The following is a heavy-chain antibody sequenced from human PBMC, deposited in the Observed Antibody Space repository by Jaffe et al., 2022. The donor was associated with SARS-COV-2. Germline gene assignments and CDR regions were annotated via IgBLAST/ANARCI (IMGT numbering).Heavy chain of an antibody. CDR3: ARIRIGTTVVTPLYYYYMDV. CDR2: IFSNDEK. J-gene: IGHJ6*03. V-gene: IGHV2-26*01. Sequence: QVTLKESGPVLVKPTETLTLTCTVSGFSLSNARMGVSWIRQPPGKALEWLAHIFSNDEKSYSTSLKSRLTISKDTSKSQVVLTMTNMDPVDTATYYCARIRIGTTVVTPLYYYYMDVWGKGTTVTVSS. CDR1: GFSLSNARMG. D-gene: IGHD4-17*01.